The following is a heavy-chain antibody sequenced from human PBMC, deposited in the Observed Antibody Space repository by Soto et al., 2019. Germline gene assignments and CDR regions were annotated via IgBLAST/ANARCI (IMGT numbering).Heavy chain of an antibody. CDR2: ISAYNGDT. V-gene: IGHV1-18*04. CDR3: ARDAIYYYDSSGLDI. D-gene: IGHD3-22*01. J-gene: IGHJ3*02. CDR1: GYTFTSYG. Sequence: ASVKVSCKASGYTFTSYGISWVRQAPGQGLEWMGWISAYNGDTNYAQKLQGRVTMTTDTSTSTAYMEPRSLRSDDTAVYYCARDAIYYYDSSGLDIWGQGTMVTVSS.